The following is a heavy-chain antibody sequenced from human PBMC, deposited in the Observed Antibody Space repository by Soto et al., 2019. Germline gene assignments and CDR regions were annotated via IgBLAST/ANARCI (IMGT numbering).Heavy chain of an antibody. D-gene: IGHD3-10*01. V-gene: IGHV3-20*04. CDR3: ARDSYYHRGIIFV. CDR1: GFAFDDDG. Sequence: GGSLRLSCAASGFAFDDDGMSWVRQAPGKGLELVSGINWNGGSTGYADSVKGRFTISRDNAKNSLYLQMNSLRAEDTALSYCARDSYYHRGIIFVWGPGTLVTVSS. J-gene: IGHJ4*02. CDR2: INWNGGST.